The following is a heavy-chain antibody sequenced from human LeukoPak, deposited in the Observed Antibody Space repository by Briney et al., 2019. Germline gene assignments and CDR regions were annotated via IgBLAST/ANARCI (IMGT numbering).Heavy chain of an antibody. CDR3: ARGQYDSSGYYFESTFTR. CDR1: GYTYTGYY. J-gene: IGHJ4*02. V-gene: IGHV1-2*06. Sequence: ASVKVSCKASGYTYTGYYLHWVRQAPGHGLEWMGRINPNSGGTKFAQKFQGRVTMTRDTSISTAYMELSSLRSDDTAVYYCARGQYDSSGYYFESTFTRWGQGTLVTVSS. D-gene: IGHD3-22*01. CDR2: INPNSGGT.